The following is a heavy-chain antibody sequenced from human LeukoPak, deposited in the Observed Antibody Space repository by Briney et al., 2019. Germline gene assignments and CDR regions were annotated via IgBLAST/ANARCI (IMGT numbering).Heavy chain of an antibody. CDR1: GFTFSDYY. CDR2: ISSSSSTI. J-gene: IGHJ4*02. Sequence: GGSLRLSCAASGFTFSDYYMNWVRQAPGKGLEWVSYISSSSSTIYYADSVKGRFTISRDNAKNSLYLHMNSLKDEDTAVYYCARGALDFDYWGQGTLVTVSS. CDR3: ARGALDFDY. V-gene: IGHV3-48*02.